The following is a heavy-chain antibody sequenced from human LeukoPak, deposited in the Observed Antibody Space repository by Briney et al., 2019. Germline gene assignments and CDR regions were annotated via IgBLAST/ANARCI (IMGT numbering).Heavy chain of an antibody. CDR1: GFTFSSYG. CDR3: AREGSSSPGPVGY. D-gene: IGHD3-10*01. V-gene: IGHV3-7*01. Sequence: PGGSLRLSCAASGFTFSSYGMSWVRQAPGKGLEWVANIKQYGSEKYYVDSVKGRFTISRDNAKNSLYLEMGTLRAEDTAVYYCAREGSSSPGPVGYWGQGTLVTVSS. CDR2: IKQYGSEK. J-gene: IGHJ4*02.